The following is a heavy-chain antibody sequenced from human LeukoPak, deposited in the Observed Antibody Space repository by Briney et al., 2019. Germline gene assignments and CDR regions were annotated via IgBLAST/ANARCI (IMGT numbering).Heavy chain of an antibody. Sequence: SETLSLTCTVSGGSISSSSYYWGWVRQPPGKGLEWIGRIYYSGSTYYNPSLKSQFTISVDTSKNRFSLKLSSVTAADTAVYYCASTLRSSSWYGFTRFDYWGQGTLVTVSS. CDR3: ASTLRSSSWYGFTRFDY. J-gene: IGHJ4*02. V-gene: IGHV4-39*01. D-gene: IGHD6-13*01. CDR1: GGSISSSSYY. CDR2: IYYSGST.